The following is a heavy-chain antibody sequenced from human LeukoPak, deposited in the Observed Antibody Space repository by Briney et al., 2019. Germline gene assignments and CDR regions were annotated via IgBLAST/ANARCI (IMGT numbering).Heavy chain of an antibody. CDR1: GYTFTSYG. CDR3: ARDRWPITYYDFWSGYYLFDY. J-gene: IGHJ4*02. CDR2: ISAYNGNT. V-gene: IGHV1-18*01. D-gene: IGHD3-3*01. Sequence: ASVKVSYKASGYTFTSYGISWVRQAPGQGLEWMGWISAYNGNTNYAQKLQGRVTMTTDTSTSTAYMELRSLRSDDTAVYYCARDRWPITYYDFWSGYYLFDYWGQGTLVTVSS.